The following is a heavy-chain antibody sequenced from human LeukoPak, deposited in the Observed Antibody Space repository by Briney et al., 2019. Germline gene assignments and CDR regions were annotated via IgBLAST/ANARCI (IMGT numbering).Heavy chain of an antibody. CDR2: ISYSGST. CDR3: ARLARPARTGFDY. V-gene: IGHV4-39*01. J-gene: IGHJ4*02. D-gene: IGHD1-14*01. Sequence: SETLSLTCTVSGGSFSSSGYYWGRIRQPPGKGLEWFGSISYSGSTYYNPSLKSRVTISVDTSKNQFSLKLRSVTAADTALYYCARLARPARTGFDYWAQGTLVTVSS. CDR1: GGSFSSSGYY.